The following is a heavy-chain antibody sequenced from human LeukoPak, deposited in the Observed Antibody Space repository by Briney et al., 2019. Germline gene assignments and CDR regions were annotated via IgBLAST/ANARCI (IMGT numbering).Heavy chain of an antibody. D-gene: IGHD6-13*01. J-gene: IGHJ4*02. CDR1: GFIFNSHA. CDR3: GEQLVPKI. V-gene: IGHV3-23*01. Sequence: GGSLRLSCAASGFIFNSHAMSWVRQAPGKGLEWVSATSGSGVSTYYADSVKGRFTISRDNSKNTLYLQMNSLRAEDTAVYYCGEQLVPKIRGQGTLVTVSS. CDR2: TSGSGVST.